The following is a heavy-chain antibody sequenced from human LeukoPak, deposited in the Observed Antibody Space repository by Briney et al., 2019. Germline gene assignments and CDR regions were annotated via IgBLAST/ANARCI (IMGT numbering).Heavy chain of an antibody. Sequence: GGSLRLSCAASGFTFSSYEMNWVRQAPGKGLEWVSYISSSSSTIYYADSVKGRFTISRDNAKNSLYLQMNSLRAEDTAVYYCARDHIQYSYGPFDYWGQGTLVTVSS. CDR3: ARDHIQYSYGPFDY. CDR1: GFTFSSYE. D-gene: IGHD5-18*01. V-gene: IGHV3-48*03. CDR2: ISSSSSTI. J-gene: IGHJ4*02.